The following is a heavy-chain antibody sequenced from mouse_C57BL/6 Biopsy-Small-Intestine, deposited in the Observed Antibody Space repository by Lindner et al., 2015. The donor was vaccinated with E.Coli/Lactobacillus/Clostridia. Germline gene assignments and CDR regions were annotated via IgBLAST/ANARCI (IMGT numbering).Heavy chain of an antibody. CDR3: ARSYYDNLDY. D-gene: IGHD2-10*01. V-gene: IGHV1-42*01. J-gene: IGHJ2*01. Sequence: VQLQESGPELVKPGASVKISCKASSYAFSSSWMNWVKQSPEKSLEWIGEINPSTGATFYNQKFKGKATLTVDKYSSTAYMQLTSLTSEDSAVYYCARSYYDNLDYWGQGTTLTVSS. CDR1: SYAFSSSW. CDR2: INPSTGAT.